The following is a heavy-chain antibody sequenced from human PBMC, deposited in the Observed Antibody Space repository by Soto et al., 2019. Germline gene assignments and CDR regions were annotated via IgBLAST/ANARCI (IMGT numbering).Heavy chain of an antibody. V-gene: IGHV3-30*18. CDR2: ISYDGSNK. CDR3: AKDRSASKPAHTYYYYGMDV. D-gene: IGHD4-4*01. CDR1: GFTFSSYG. J-gene: IGHJ6*02. Sequence: QVQLVESGGGVVQPGRSLRLSCAASGFTFSSYGMHWVRQAPGKGLEWVAVISYDGSNKYYADSVKGRFTISRDNSKNTLYLQMNSLRAEDTAVYYCAKDRSASKPAHTYYYYGMDVWGQGTTVTVSS.